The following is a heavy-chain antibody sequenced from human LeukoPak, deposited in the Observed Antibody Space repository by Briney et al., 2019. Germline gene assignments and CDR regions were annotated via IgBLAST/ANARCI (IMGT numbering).Heavy chain of an antibody. CDR1: GYTFTSYG. J-gene: IGHJ3*02. CDR3: ARDPSSLASYYYDSSGYDYAFDI. Sequence: GASVKVSCKASGYTFTSYGISWVRQAPGQGLEWMGWISAYNGNTNYAQKLQGRVTMTTDTSTSTAYMELRSLRSDDTAVYYCARDPSSLASYYYDSSGYDYAFDIWGQGTMVTVSS. D-gene: IGHD3-22*01. V-gene: IGHV1-18*01. CDR2: ISAYNGNT.